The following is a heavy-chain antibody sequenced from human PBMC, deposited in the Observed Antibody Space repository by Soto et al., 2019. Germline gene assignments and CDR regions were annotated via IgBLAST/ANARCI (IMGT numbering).Heavy chain of an antibody. V-gene: IGHV3-30-3*01. Sequence: QVQLVESGGGVVQPGRSLRLSCAASGFTFSSYAMHWVRQAPGKGLEWVAVISYDGSNKYYADSVKGRFTISRDNSKNTLYLQMNSLRAEDTAVYYCARDYYGDDPSVGGGYFDYWGQGTLVTVSS. CDR1: GFTFSSYA. CDR2: ISYDGSNK. CDR3: ARDYYGDDPSVGGGYFDY. D-gene: IGHD4-17*01. J-gene: IGHJ4*02.